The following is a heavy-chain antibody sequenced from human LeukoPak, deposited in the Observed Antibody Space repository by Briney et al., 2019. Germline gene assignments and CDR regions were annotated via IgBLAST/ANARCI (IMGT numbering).Heavy chain of an antibody. CDR1: GGSISSGSYY. D-gene: IGHD3-3*01. Sequence: SETLSLTCIVSGGSISSGSYYWSWIRQPAGKGLEWIGRIYTSGSTNYNPSLKSRVTISVDTSKNQFSLKLSSVTAADTAVYYCARQRRTILYWGQGTLVTVSS. CDR3: ARQRRTILY. CDR2: IYTSGST. J-gene: IGHJ4*02. V-gene: IGHV4-61*02.